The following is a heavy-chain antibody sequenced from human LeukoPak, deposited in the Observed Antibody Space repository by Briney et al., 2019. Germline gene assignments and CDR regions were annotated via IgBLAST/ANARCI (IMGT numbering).Heavy chain of an antibody. J-gene: IGHJ4*02. D-gene: IGHD5-18*01. CDR1: GGSISSYY. Sequence: PSETLSLTCTVSGGSISSYYWSWIRQPPGKGLEWIGYIYYSGSTNYNPSLKSRVTISVDTSKNQFSLKLSSVTAADTAVYYCASLIGYSYGLTNDYYFDYWGQGTLVTVSS. CDR3: ASLIGYSYGLTNDYYFDY. CDR2: IYYSGST. V-gene: IGHV4-59*08.